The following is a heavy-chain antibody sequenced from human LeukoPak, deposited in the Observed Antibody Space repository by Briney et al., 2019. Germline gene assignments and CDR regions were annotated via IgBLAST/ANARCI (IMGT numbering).Heavy chain of an antibody. CDR3: ARVWSGQPLLDNWFDP. CDR2: IYYSGST. Sequence: GSLRLSCAASGFTFSSYAMSWIRQHPGKGLEWIGYIYYSGSTNYNPSLKSRVTISVDTSKNQFSLKLSSVTAADTAVYYCARVWSGQPLLDNWFDPWGQGTLVTVSS. J-gene: IGHJ5*02. D-gene: IGHD3-10*02. CDR1: GFTFSSYA. V-gene: IGHV4-59*01.